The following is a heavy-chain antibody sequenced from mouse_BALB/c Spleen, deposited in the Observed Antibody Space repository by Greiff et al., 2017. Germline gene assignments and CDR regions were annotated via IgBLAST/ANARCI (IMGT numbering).Heavy chain of an antibody. D-gene: IGHD3-2*02. CDR2: IYPYNGGT. V-gene: IGHV1S29*02. J-gene: IGHJ4*01. CDR1: GYTFTDYN. CDR3: AQVSERRAMDY. Sequence: EVKLQESGPELVKPGASVKISCKASGYTFTDYNMHWVKQSHGKSLEWIGYIYPYNGGTGYNQKFKSKATLTVDNTSSPAYMELRSLTSEDSAVYYCAQVSERRAMDYWGQGTSVTVSS.